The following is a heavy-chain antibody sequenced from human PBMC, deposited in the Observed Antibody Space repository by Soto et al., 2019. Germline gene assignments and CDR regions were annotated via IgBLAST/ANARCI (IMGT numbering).Heavy chain of an antibody. V-gene: IGHV1-18*01. D-gene: IGHD2-2*01. CDR3: ARVVPGAEAWFGP. Sequence: ASVKVSCKTSGYTLSNYGITWVRQAPGQPLEWLGWISLYSDGTNYAQKFQGRVSMTTDTSTTTAYTELRSLRSDDTAVYYCARVVPGAEAWFGPWGQGTLVTVSS. J-gene: IGHJ5*02. CDR2: ISLYSDGT. CDR1: GYTLSNYG.